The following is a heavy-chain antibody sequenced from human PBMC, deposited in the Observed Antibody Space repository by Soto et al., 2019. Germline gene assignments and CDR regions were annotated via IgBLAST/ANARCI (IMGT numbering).Heavy chain of an antibody. CDR1: GFTFSSYS. CDR2: ISSSSYI. Sequence: GGSLRLSCAASGFTFSSYSMNWVRQAPGKGLEWVSSISSSSYIYYADSVKGRFTISRDNAKNSLYLQMNSLRAEDTAVYYCGYVSGSYQRLYYYYGMDVWGQGTTVTVSS. J-gene: IGHJ6*02. CDR3: GYVSGSYQRLYYYYGMDV. V-gene: IGHV3-21*01. D-gene: IGHD3-10*01.